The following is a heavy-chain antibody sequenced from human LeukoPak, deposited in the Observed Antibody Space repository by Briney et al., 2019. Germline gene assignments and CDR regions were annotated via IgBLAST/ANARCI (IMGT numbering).Heavy chain of an antibody. CDR2: ISSSGSNI. V-gene: IGHV3-48*03. CDR1: GFTFSSYE. D-gene: IGHD6-19*01. J-gene: IGHJ4*02. Sequence: GGSLRLSCAASGFTFSSYEMNWVRQAPGKGLEWVSYISSSGSNIYYADSVKGRFTISRDNAKNSLYLQMNSLRAEDTAVYYCARDRDLLDSGWSNSFDYWGQGTLVTVSS. CDR3: ARDRDLLDSGWSNSFDY.